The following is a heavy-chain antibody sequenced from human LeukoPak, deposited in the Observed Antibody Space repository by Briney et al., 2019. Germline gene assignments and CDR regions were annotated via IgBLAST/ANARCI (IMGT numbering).Heavy chain of an antibody. J-gene: IGHJ5*02. Sequence: GGSLRLSCAASGFTVSSNYMSWVRQAPGKGLEWVSVIYSGGSTYYADYVKGRFTISRDNSKNTLYLQMNSLRAEDTAVYYCAAIFFYKNWFDPWGQGTLVTVSS. CDR1: GFTVSSNY. CDR2: IYSGGST. V-gene: IGHV3-66*01. CDR3: AAIFFYKNWFDP. D-gene: IGHD2/OR15-2a*01.